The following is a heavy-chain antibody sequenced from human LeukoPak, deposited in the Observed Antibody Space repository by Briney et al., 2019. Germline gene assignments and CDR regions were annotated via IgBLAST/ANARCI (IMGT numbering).Heavy chain of an antibody. CDR3: AREGIVVVPAAIRGPHDAFDI. D-gene: IGHD2-2*02. CDR1: GGTFSSYA. CDR2: IIPILGIA. V-gene: IGHV1-69*04. J-gene: IGHJ3*02. Sequence: SVKVSCKASGGTFSSYAISWVRQAPGQGLEWMGRIIPILGIANYAQKFQGRVTITAEKSTSTAYMELSSLRSEDTAVYYCAREGIVVVPAAIRGPHDAFDIWGQGTMVTVSS.